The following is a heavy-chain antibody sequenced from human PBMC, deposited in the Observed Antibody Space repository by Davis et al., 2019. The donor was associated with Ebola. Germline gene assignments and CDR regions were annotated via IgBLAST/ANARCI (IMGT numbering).Heavy chain of an antibody. CDR1: GNSFATHW. D-gene: IGHD1-20*01. J-gene: IGHJ3*02. CDR3: ASLRRTITGMDDGFDI. Sequence: PGGSLRLSCKDSGNSFATHWIGWVRQMPGKGLEWMGIIYTGDFDTRYSPSFRGQVTISADKSIKTAYLQWSSLKASDTAMYYCASLRRTITGMDDGFDIWGQGTMVTVSA. CDR2: IYTGDFDT. V-gene: IGHV5-51*01.